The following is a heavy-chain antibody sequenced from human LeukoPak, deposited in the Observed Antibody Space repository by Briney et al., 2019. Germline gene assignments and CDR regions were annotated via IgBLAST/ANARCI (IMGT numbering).Heavy chain of an antibody. D-gene: IGHD3-3*01. CDR1: GFTFSSYA. Sequence: GGSLRLSCAASGFTFSSYATSWVRQAPGKGLEWVSAISGSGGSTYYADSVKGRFTISRDNSKNTLYLQMNSLRAEDTAVYYCATDSPLYYDFWREDYWGQGTLVTVSS. CDR3: ATDSPLYYDFWREDY. CDR2: ISGSGGST. J-gene: IGHJ4*02. V-gene: IGHV3-23*01.